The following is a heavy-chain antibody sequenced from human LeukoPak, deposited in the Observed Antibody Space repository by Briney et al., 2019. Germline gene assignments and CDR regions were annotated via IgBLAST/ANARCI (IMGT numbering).Heavy chain of an antibody. Sequence: SETLSLTCTVSGGSISGYYWSWIRQPPGKGLEWIGYMYYSGSSSYNPSLKSRATISVDTSKNQFSLKLSSVTAADTAVYYCARDRGVEMATIFDYWGQGTLVTVSS. V-gene: IGHV4-59*01. CDR3: ARDRGVEMATIFDY. CDR1: GGSISGYY. J-gene: IGHJ4*02. CDR2: MYYSGSS. D-gene: IGHD5-24*01.